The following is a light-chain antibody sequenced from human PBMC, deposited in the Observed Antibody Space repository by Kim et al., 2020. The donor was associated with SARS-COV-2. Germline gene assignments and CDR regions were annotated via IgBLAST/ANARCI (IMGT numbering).Light chain of an antibody. CDR3: QVWDSSSDHWV. CDR1: NIGSKS. CDR2: YDS. Sequence: PGKTARITCGGNNIGSKSVHWYQQKPGQAPVLVIYYDSDRPSGIPERFSGSNSGNTATMTISRVEAGDEADYYCQVWDSSSDHWVFGGGTQLTVL. J-gene: IGLJ3*02. V-gene: IGLV3-21*04.